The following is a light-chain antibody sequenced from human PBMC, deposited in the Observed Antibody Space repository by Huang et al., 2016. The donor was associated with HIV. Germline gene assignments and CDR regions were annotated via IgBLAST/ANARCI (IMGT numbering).Light chain of an antibody. Sequence: IVITQSPVTLSVSPGERATLSCGASQAIKTSLAWYQQRLGQPPRILIYDSSARATGVPARFSGSGSGTNFTLTISSLQSEDFAVYYCQHYGNWPPWTFGPGTKVEMK. CDR3: QHYGNWPPWT. CDR2: DSS. J-gene: IGKJ1*01. V-gene: IGKV3-15*01. CDR1: QAIKTS.